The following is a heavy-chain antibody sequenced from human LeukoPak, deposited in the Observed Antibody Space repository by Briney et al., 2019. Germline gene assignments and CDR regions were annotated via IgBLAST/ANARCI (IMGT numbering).Heavy chain of an antibody. Sequence: GGSLRLACAASGFTFSSYWMNWARQAPGKGLEWVASINHNGNVNYYVDSVKGRFTISRDNAKNSLYLQMSNLRAEDTAVYFCARGGGLDVWGQGALVTVSS. V-gene: IGHV3-7*03. CDR3: ARGGGLDV. D-gene: IGHD3/OR15-3a*01. CDR1: GFTFSSYW. CDR2: INHNGNVN. J-gene: IGHJ4*02.